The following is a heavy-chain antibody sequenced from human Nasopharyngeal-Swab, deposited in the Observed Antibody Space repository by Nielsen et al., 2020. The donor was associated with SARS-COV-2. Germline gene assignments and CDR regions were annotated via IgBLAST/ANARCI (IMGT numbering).Heavy chain of an antibody. CDR2: IYNSGNT. D-gene: IGHD2-2*01. CDR3: ARTFPFCSSTNCPNWFDP. V-gene: IGHV4-31*02. Sequence: RQPPGKGLEWIGYIYNSGNTDYNPSLKSRIIISVDTSENQFSLKLSSVTAADTAVYYCARTFPFCSSTNCPNWFDPWGQGTLVTVSS. J-gene: IGHJ5*02.